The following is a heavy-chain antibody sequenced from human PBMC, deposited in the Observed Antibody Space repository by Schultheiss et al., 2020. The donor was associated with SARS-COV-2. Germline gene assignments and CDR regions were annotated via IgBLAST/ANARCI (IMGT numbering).Heavy chain of an antibody. CDR3: ARDGDSGGYYFDY. CDR2: IIPIFGTA. Sequence: SVKVSCKASGYTFTSYAMHWVRQAPGQRLEWMGEIIPIFGTANYVQKFQGRVTITADESTSTAYMELNSLRSEDTAVYYCARDGDSGGYYFDYWGQGTLVTVSS. D-gene: IGHD1-26*01. V-gene: IGHV1-69*13. J-gene: IGHJ4*02. CDR1: GYTFTSYA.